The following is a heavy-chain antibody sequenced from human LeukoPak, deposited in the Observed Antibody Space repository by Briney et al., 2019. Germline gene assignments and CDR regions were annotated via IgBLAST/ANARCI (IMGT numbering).Heavy chain of an antibody. Sequence: GWSLRLSCAASGFTFSTYAMSWVRQAPGKGLEWVSAITTSGGSTYYADSVKGRFTISRDNSKNTLYLEMNSLRAEDTAVYYCAKSRTAAVAGGFDYWGQGTLVTVSS. V-gene: IGHV3-23*01. D-gene: IGHD6-19*01. J-gene: IGHJ4*02. CDR3: AKSRTAAVAGGFDY. CDR2: ITTSGGST. CDR1: GFTFSTYA.